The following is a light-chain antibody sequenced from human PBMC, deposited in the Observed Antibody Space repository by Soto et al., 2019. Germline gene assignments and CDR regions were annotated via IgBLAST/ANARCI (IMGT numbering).Light chain of an antibody. Sequence: DIQMTQSPSTLSASVGDRLTITCRASQSISSWLAWYRQRPGKAPKLLIFDASSLESGVPSRFSGSGSGTEFTLTISSLQPDDFATYYCQQYSSYSKTFGQGTKVDIK. J-gene: IGKJ1*01. CDR3: QQYSSYSKT. V-gene: IGKV1-5*01. CDR2: DAS. CDR1: QSISSW.